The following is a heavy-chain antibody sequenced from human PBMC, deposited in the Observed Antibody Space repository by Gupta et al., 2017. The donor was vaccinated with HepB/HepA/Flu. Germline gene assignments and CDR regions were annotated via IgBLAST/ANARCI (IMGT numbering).Heavy chain of an antibody. D-gene: IGHD3-22*01. J-gene: IGHJ6*03. CDR3: ARNYYDSSAYYYYYYMDV. Sequence: QLQLQESGPGLVKPSETLSLTCTVSGGSIGSNNYYWGWIRQPPGKGLEWIGTIYYSGSTYCNPSLKSRVTMSVDTSKNQFSLKLSSVTAADTAVYYCARNYYDSSAYYYYYYMDVWGKGTTVTGSS. V-gene: IGHV4-39*01. CDR2: IYYSGST. CDR1: GGSIGSNNYY.